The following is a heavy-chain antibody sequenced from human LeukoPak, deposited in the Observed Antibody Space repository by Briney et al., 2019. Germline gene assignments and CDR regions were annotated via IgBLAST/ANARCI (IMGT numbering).Heavy chain of an antibody. J-gene: IGHJ6*03. CDR1: GGSIRSYY. CDR2: IYTSGST. V-gene: IGHV4-4*07. CDR3: ARITHVYGSGSYYPYYYYYMDV. D-gene: IGHD3-10*01. Sequence: SETLSLTCTVSGGSIRSYYWSWIRQPAGKGLEWIGRIYTSGSTNYNPSLKSRVTMSVDTSKNQFSLKLSSVTAADTAVYYCARITHVYGSGSYYPYYYYYMDVWGKGTTVTVSS.